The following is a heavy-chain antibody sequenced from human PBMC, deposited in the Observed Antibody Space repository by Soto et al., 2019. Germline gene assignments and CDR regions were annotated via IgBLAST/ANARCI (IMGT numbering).Heavy chain of an antibody. CDR1: GGSINTYY. D-gene: IGHD6-13*01. J-gene: IGHJ4*02. CDR3: ARGYHGYSYANFDY. CDR2: IYYNGNT. V-gene: IGHV4-59*01. Sequence: QVQLQESGPGLVKPSETLSLTCTVSGGSINTYYWNWIRQPPGKGLEWIAYIYYNGNTDSNPSLVGRVTISLDTPKNQLFLELSSVTAADTAVYYCARGYHGYSYANFDYWGQGILVTVSS.